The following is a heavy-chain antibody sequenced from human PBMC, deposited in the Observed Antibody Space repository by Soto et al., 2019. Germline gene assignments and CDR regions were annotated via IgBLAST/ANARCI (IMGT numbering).Heavy chain of an antibody. CDR1: GFNFGSHG. CDR3: AKDFKVSGGYYGSLNYYYGMDV. D-gene: IGHD3-10*01. Sequence: QVELVESGGGVVQPGRSLRLSCAASGFNFGSHGMHWVRQAPGKGLEWVALISYDGSLQYYSDSVKGRFSISRDNSKSTLLLQMSSLRPEDAAVYYYAKDFKVSGGYYGSLNYYYGMDVWGQGTAVTVSS. J-gene: IGHJ6*02. CDR2: ISYDGSLQ. V-gene: IGHV3-30*18.